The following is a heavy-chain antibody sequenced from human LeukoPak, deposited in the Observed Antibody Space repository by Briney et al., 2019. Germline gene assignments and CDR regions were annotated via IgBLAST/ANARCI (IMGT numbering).Heavy chain of an antibody. J-gene: IGHJ6*02. CDR3: ATTTVTTSYYYYGMDV. V-gene: IGHV1-69*04. CDR1: GGTFSSYA. Sequence: SVKVCCKASGGTFSSYAISWVRQAPGQGVEWMGRIIPILGIANYAQKFQGRVTITADKSTSTAYMELSSLRSEDTAVYYCATTTVTTSYYYYGMDVWGQGTTVTVPS. D-gene: IGHD4-11*01. CDR2: IIPILGIA.